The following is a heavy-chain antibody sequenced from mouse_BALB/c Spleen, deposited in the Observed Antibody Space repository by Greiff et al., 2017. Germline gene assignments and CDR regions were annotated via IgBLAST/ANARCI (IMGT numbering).Heavy chain of an antibody. J-gene: IGHJ2*01. CDR2: IDPENGDT. Sequence: EVQLQHSGAELVRSGASVKLSCTASGFNIKDYYMHWVKQRPEQGLEWIGWIDPENGDTEYAPKFQGKATMTADTSSNTAYLQLSSLTSEDTAVYYCNEGYGNSRGYFDYWGQGTTLTVSS. D-gene: IGHD2-1*01. CDR3: NEGYGNSRGYFDY. V-gene: IGHV14-4*02. CDR1: GFNIKDYY.